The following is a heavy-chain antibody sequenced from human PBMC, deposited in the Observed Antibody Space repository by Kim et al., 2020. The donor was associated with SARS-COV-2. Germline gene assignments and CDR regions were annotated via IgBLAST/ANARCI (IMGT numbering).Heavy chain of an antibody. CDR1: GDSVSSNSAA. V-gene: IGHV6-1*01. J-gene: IGHJ5*02. CDR2: TYYRSKWYN. Sequence: SQTLSLTCAISGDSVSSNSAAWNWIRQSPSRGLEWLGRTYYRSKWYNDYAISVKSRISINPDTSKNQFSLQLNSVTPEDTAVYYCARRTLTGTTGGHWFDPWGQGTLVTVSS. CDR3: ARRTLTGTTGGHWFDP. D-gene: IGHD1-7*01.